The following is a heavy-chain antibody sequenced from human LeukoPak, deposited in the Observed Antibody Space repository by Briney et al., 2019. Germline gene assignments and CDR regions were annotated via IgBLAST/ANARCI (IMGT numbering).Heavy chain of an antibody. J-gene: IGHJ5*02. Sequence: PSETLSLTCTVSGGSISSYYWSWIRQPPGKGLEWIGYIYYSGSTYYNPSLKSRVTISVDTSKNQFSLKLSSVTAADTAVYYCARVAYCTNGVCPDNWFDPWGQGTLVTVSS. CDR2: IYYSGST. V-gene: IGHV4-59*12. CDR1: GGSISSYY. CDR3: ARVAYCTNGVCPDNWFDP. D-gene: IGHD2-8*01.